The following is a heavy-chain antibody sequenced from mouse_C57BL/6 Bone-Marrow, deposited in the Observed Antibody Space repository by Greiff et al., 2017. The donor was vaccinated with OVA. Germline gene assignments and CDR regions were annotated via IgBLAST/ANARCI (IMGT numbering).Heavy chain of an antibody. CDR3: ARSGGRFDY. CDR2: INPSTGGT. Sequence: EVQLQESGPELVKPGASVKISCKASGYSFTGYYMNWVKQSPEKSLEWIGEINPSTGGTTYNQKFKATATLTVDKSSSTAYMQLKSLTSEDSAVYYCARSGGRFDYWGQGTTLTVSS. J-gene: IGHJ2*01. D-gene: IGHD1-1*02. V-gene: IGHV1-42*01. CDR1: GYSFTGYY.